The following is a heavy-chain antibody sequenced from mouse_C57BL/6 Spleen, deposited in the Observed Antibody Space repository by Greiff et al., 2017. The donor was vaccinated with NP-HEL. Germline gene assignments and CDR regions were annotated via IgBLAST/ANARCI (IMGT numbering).Heavy chain of an antibody. D-gene: IGHD1-1*01. Sequence: QVHVKQPGTELVKPGASVKLSCKASGYTFTSYWMHWVKQRPGQGLEWIGNINPSNGGTNYNEKFKSKATLTVDKSSSTAYMQLSSLTSEDSAVYYCARDYYGSHWYFDVWGTGTTVTVSS. CDR3: ARDYYGSHWYFDV. CDR2: INPSNGGT. J-gene: IGHJ1*03. CDR1: GYTFTSYW. V-gene: IGHV1-53*01.